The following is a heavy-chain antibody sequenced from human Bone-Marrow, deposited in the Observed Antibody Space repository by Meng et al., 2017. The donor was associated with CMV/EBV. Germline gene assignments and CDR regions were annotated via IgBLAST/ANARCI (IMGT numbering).Heavy chain of an antibody. D-gene: IGHD3-3*01. V-gene: IGHV4-39*01. CDR2: IYYSGST. J-gene: IGHJ5*02. CDR3: ARGGSDYDFWSGYYHNWFDP. Sequence: SRSCYWGWSRQPPGKGLEWIGSIYYSGSTYYNPSLKSRVTISVDTSKNQFSLKLSSVTAADTAVYYCARGGSDYDFWSGYYHNWFDPWGQGTLVTVSS. CDR1: SRSCY.